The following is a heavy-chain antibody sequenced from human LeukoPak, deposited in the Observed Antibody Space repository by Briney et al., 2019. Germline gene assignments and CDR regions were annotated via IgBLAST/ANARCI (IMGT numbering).Heavy chain of an antibody. CDR2: ISYDGSNE. Sequence: GGSLRLSCVASGYTFSSYGMHWVRQAPGKGLEWVAFISYDGSNENIADSVKGRFIISRDNSKNTLYLQMNSLRAEDTAVYYCARVYYLDYWGQGTLVTVSS. CDR1: GYTFSSYG. V-gene: IGHV3-30*03. CDR3: ARVYYLDY. J-gene: IGHJ4*02.